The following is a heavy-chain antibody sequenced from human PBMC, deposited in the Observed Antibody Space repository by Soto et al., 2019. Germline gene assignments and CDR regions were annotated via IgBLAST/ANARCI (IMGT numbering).Heavy chain of an antibody. V-gene: IGHV5-51*01. Sequence: ESLKISCQGSRYTFTSYWIGWVRQMPGKGLEWMAIIYPGDSDTTYSPSFQGQVTFPADKSINTAYLPWSSRKASDTAMYYCARASSSDCSGGSCSTDRFEYWGQGFLVTVSS. D-gene: IGHD2-15*01. CDR1: RYTFTSYW. CDR2: IYPGDSDT. J-gene: IGHJ4*02. CDR3: ARASSSDCSGGSCSTDRFEY.